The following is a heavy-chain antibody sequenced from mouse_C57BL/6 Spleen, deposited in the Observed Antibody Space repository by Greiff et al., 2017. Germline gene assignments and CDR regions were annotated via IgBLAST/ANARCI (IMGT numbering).Heavy chain of an antibody. D-gene: IGHD1-1*01. J-gene: IGHJ4*01. CDR1: GYAFTNYL. V-gene: IGHV1-54*01. Sequence: QVQLKQSGAELVRPGTSVKVSCKASGYAFTNYLIEWVKQRPGQGLEWIGVINPGSGGTNYNEKFKGKATLTADKSSSTAYMQLSSLTSEDSAVYFCARWNYYGSSYSAMDYWGQGTSVTVSS. CDR3: ARWNYYGSSYSAMDY. CDR2: INPGSGGT.